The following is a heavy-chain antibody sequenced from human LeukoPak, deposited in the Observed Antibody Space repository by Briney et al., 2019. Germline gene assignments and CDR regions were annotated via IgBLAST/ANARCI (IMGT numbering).Heavy chain of an antibody. CDR2: IIPILGTA. D-gene: IGHD2-2*01. CDR1: GGTFSSYT. Sequence: ASVKVSCKASGGTFSSYTISWVRQAPGQGLGWMGRIIPILGTANYAQKFQGRVTITADKSTSTAYMELSSLRSEDTAVYYCARGGVPAAVGYWFDPWGQGTLVTVSS. J-gene: IGHJ5*02. CDR3: ARGGVPAAVGYWFDP. V-gene: IGHV1-69*08.